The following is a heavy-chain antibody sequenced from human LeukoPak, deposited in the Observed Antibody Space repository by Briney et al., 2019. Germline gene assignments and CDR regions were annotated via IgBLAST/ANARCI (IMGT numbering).Heavy chain of an antibody. J-gene: IGHJ4*02. D-gene: IGHD6-19*01. CDR3: ARNADTAVASVNFNY. Sequence: SETLSLTCTVSGGSISSSSYYWGWIRQPPGKGLEWIGSVYYSGSTYYNPSLKSRVTISVDTSKNQFSLKLSSLTAADTAVYYCARNADTAVASVNFNYWGQGTLVTVSS. V-gene: IGHV4-39*01. CDR2: VYYSGST. CDR1: GGSISSSSYY.